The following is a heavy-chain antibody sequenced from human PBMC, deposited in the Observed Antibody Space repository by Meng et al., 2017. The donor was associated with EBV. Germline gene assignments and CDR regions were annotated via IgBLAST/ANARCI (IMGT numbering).Heavy chain of an antibody. D-gene: IGHD6-13*01. CDR3: AHRRDEYSSSWYGWFDP. J-gene: IGHJ5*02. CDR2: IYWDDDK. V-gene: IGHV2-5*02. Sequence: QITLKESGPTLGKPTQTLTLTCTFSGLSLSTSGVGVGWIRQPPGKALEWLALIYWDDDKRYSPSLKSRLTITKDTSKNQVVLTMTNMDPVDTATYYCAHRRDEYSSSWYGWFDPWGQGTLVTVSS. CDR1: GLSLSTSGVG.